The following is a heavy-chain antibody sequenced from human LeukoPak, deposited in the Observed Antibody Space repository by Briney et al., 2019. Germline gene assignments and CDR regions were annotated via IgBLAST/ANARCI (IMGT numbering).Heavy chain of an antibody. V-gene: IGHV2-5*02. J-gene: IGHJ4*02. CDR3: VHRQFGSGAYIGSDY. Sequence: SGPTLVKPTQTLTLTCTFSGFSLSSGRVGVGWIRQPPGKALEWLTLIYWDDDKRYNPSLKSRLTITKGTSKNQVVLTMTSMDPVDTATYYCVHRQFGSGAYIGSDYWGQGILVTVSS. D-gene: IGHD3-10*01. CDR1: GFSLSSGRVG. CDR2: IYWDDDK.